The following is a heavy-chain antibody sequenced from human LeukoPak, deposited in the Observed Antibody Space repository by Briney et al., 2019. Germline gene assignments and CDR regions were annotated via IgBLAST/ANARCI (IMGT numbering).Heavy chain of an antibody. V-gene: IGHV3-74*01. CDR2: INSDGSST. D-gene: IGHD6-25*01. CDR1: GFTFSSYW. Sequence: GGSLRLSCAASGFTFSSYWMHWVRQAPGKGLVWVSRINSDGSSTSYADSVKGRFTISGDNAKNTVYLQMNSLRAEDTAVYYCARSAPAGFSYYSYYMDVWGKGTTVTISS. CDR3: ARSAPAGFSYYSYYMDV. J-gene: IGHJ6*03.